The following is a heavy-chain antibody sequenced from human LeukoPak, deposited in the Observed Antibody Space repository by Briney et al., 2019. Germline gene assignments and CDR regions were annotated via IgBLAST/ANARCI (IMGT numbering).Heavy chain of an antibody. CDR1: GYTFTSYG. D-gene: IGHD6-6*01. V-gene: IGHV1-69*04. Sequence: ASVKVSCKASGYTFTSYGISWVRQAPGQGLEWMGRIIPILGIANYAQKFQGRVTITADKSTSTAYMELSSLRSEDTAVYYCASFPTVSARPGYYYGMDVWGQGTTVTVSS. CDR3: ASFPTVSARPGYYYGMDV. CDR2: IIPILGIA. J-gene: IGHJ6*02.